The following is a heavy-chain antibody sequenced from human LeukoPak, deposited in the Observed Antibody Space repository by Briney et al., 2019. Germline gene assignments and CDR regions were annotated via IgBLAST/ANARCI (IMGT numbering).Heavy chain of an antibody. CDR2: INHRGIT. CDR1: GGSFSGYY. J-gene: IGHJ4*02. CDR3: AGYYGGY. V-gene: IGHV4-34*01. D-gene: IGHD2-21*01. Sequence: PSDTLSLTCAVYGGSFSGYYWSWIRQPPGKGLEWIGEINHRGITNYNPSLKSRVTISVDTSKNQFSLKLSSVTAADTAVYYCAGYYGGYWGQGTLVSASS.